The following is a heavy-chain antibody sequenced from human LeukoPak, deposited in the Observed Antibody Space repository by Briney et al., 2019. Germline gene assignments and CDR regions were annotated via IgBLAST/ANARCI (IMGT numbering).Heavy chain of an antibody. J-gene: IGHJ4*02. CDR1: GFTFSSYG. CDR3: AKGPLRGTAAAIDY. D-gene: IGHD2-2*01. CDR2: ISYDGRNK. Sequence: GGSLRLSCAASGFTFSSYGMHWVRQAPGKGLEWVAVISYDGRNKHYPDSVKGRFTISRDISTDTLWLQMDSLRTVDTAVYYCAKGPLRGTAAAIDYWGQGTLVTVSS. V-gene: IGHV3-30*18.